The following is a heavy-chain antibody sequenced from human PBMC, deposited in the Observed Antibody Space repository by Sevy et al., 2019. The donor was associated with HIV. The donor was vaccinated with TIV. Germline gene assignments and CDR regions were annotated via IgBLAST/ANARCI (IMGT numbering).Heavy chain of an antibody. Sequence: SETLSLTCTASVGSVSDYYWAWIRQPAGKGLEWIGRFYDGGRFSSAGTCKYNPSLKSRVSMSVDTSKNQVSLKVTSVTAADTAVYYCARDGQYGLDVWGQGTTVTVSS. CDR3: ARDGQYGLDV. J-gene: IGHJ6*02. CDR1: VGSVSDYY. CDR2: FYDGGRF. V-gene: IGHV4-4*07.